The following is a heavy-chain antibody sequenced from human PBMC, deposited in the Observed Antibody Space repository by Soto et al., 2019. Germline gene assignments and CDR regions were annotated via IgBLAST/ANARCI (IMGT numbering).Heavy chain of an antibody. J-gene: IGHJ4*02. CDR1: GYTFTNYG. V-gene: IGHV1-18*04. Sequence: QVQLVQSGAEVKKPGASVKVSCKASGYTFTNYGFSWVRQAPGQGLEWMGWISAYSGDTKYAQKLQGRVTMTTDTSTSTADMELRSLISDDTAVCYCARAGGDNPRALDYWGQGTLVTVSP. D-gene: IGHD4-17*01. CDR3: ARAGGDNPRALDY. CDR2: ISAYSGDT.